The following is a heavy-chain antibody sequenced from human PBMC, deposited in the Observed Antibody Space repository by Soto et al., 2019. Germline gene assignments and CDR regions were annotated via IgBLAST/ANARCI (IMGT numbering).Heavy chain of an antibody. J-gene: IGHJ3*02. CDR1: GGSISSGGYY. D-gene: IGHD3-22*01. CDR3: ARGYDYDSSGYSHDAFDI. CDR2: IYYSGGT. V-gene: IGHV4-31*03. Sequence: QVQLQESGPGLVKPSQTLSLTCTVSGGSISSGGYYWSWIRQHPGKGLEWIGYIYYSGGTYYNPSLKSRVTISADTSKHQFSLKLSSVTAADTAVYYCARGYDYDSSGYSHDAFDIWGQGTMVTVSS.